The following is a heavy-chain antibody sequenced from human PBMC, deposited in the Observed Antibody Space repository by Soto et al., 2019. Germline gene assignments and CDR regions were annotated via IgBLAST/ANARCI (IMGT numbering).Heavy chain of an antibody. CDR1: GYTFTSYG. CDR3: AREGLVVAAIDHRYYYYMDV. J-gene: IGHJ6*03. Sequence: GASVKVSCKASGYTFTSYGISWVRQAPGQGLEWMGWISAYNGNTNYAQKLQGRVTMTTDTSTSTAYMELRSLRSDDTAVYYCAREGLVVAAIDHRYYYYMDVWGKGTTVTVSS. V-gene: IGHV1-18*01. D-gene: IGHD2-15*01. CDR2: ISAYNGNT.